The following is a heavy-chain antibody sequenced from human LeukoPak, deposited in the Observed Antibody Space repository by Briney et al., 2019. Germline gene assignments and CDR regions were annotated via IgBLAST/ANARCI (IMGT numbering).Heavy chain of an antibody. CDR2: ISGSGGST. CDR1: GFTFSSYA. D-gene: IGHD2-2*01. J-gene: IGHJ5*01. V-gene: IGHV3-23*01. CDR3: AKDRHAPGRYCSSTSCFPFDS. Sequence: GGSLRLSCVVSGFTFSSYAMSWVRQAPGKGLEWVSGISGSGGSTYYADSVKGRFTISRDNTKNTLYLQMNSLRAEDTAVYYCAKDRHAPGRYCSSTSCFPFDSWGQGTLVAVSS.